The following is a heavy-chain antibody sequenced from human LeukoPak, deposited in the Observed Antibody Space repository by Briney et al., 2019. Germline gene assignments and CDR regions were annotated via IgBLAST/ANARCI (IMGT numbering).Heavy chain of an antibody. CDR3: ARDVEMATTYYYYGMDV. CDR2: ISYDGSNK. CDR1: GFTFSSYA. V-gene: IGHV3-30-3*01. Sequence: GGSLRLSCAASGFTFSSYAMHWVRQAPGKGLEWVAVISYDGSNKYYADSVKGRFTISRDNSKNTLYLQMNSLRAEDTAVYYCARDVEMATTYYYYGMDVWGRGTTVTVSS. J-gene: IGHJ6*02. D-gene: IGHD5-24*01.